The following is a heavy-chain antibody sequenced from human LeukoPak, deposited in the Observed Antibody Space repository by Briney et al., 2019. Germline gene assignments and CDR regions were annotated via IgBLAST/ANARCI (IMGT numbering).Heavy chain of an antibody. CDR1: GYTFTNYW. Sequence: GESLKISCKTSGYTFTNYWIGWVRQMPGRGLEWMGIIYPGDSDIRYSPSFQGQVTISADKSISTAYLQWSSLKASDTAMYYCARPVGRGSTISSDVDPWGQGTLVTVSS. J-gene: IGHJ5*02. CDR2: IYPGDSDI. V-gene: IGHV5-51*01. CDR3: ARPVGRGSTISSDVDP. D-gene: IGHD3-16*01.